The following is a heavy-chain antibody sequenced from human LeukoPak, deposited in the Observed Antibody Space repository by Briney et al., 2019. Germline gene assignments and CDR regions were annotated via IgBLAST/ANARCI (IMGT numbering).Heavy chain of an antibody. CDR2: IYSSGST. CDR1: GGPISNYY. CDR3: AREHMVRGVINR. D-gene: IGHD3-10*01. J-gene: IGHJ4*02. V-gene: IGHV4-4*07. Sequence: SETLSLTCTVSGGPISNYYWSWIRQPAGKRLEWLGRIYSSGSTNYNPSLESRVTVSVDTSKNQFSLKLSSVTAADTAVYYCAREHMVRGVINRWGQGALVTVSS.